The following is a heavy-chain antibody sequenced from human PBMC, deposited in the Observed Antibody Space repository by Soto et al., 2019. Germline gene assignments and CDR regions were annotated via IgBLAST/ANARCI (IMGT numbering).Heavy chain of an antibody. Sequence: GGSLRLSCAASGFTFSSYSMNWVRQAPGKGLEWVSYISSCSSTIYYADSVKGRFTISRDNAKNSLYLQMNSLRAEDTAVYYCARVGARYFDYWGQGTLVTVSS. D-gene: IGHD1-26*01. V-gene: IGHV3-48*01. J-gene: IGHJ4*02. CDR2: ISSCSSTI. CDR1: GFTFSSYS. CDR3: ARVGARYFDY.